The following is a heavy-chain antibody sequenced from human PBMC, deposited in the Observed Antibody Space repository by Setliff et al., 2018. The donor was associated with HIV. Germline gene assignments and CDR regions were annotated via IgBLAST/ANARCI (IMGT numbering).Heavy chain of an antibody. Sequence: SETLSLTCTVSGDSISTSSWNWIRQPPGKGLEWIGYIYTSGSTNYNPSLKGRVTISADSSKHQFSLNLNSVTAADTAVYYCARRAVQDGSITSSNWFDPWGQGILVTVSS. J-gene: IGHJ5*02. CDR3: ARRAVQDGSITSSNWFDP. V-gene: IGHV4-4*09. D-gene: IGHD2-2*01. CDR2: IYTSGST. CDR1: GDSISTSS.